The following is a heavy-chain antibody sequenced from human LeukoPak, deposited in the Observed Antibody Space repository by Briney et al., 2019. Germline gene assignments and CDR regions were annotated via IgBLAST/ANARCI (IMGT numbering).Heavy chain of an antibody. J-gene: IGHJ5*02. CDR1: GGSISSNY. Sequence: SESLSLTCTVSGGSISSNYWSWIRQPPGKGLEWIGYIYSCVSTNYNPSLKSRVTISVDTSKNQLSLKLSSVTAADTAVYYCARDFGRGYNWFDPWGQGTLVTVSS. CDR3: ARDFGRGYNWFDP. D-gene: IGHD3-3*01. CDR2: IYSCVST. V-gene: IGHV4-59*01.